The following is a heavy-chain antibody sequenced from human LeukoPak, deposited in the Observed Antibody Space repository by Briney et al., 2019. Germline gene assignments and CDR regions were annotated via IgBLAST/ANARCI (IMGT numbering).Heavy chain of an antibody. J-gene: IGHJ5*02. D-gene: IGHD7-27*01. CDR3: ANHWGVTMSYNWFDP. CDR1: GGTFSSYA. V-gene: IGHV1-69*06. CDR2: IIPIFGTA. Sequence: ASVKVSCKASGGTFSSYAISWVRQAPGQGLEWMGGIIPIFGTANYAQKFQGRVTITADKSTSTAYMELSSLRSEDTAVYYCANHWGVTMSYNWFDPWGQGTLVTVSS.